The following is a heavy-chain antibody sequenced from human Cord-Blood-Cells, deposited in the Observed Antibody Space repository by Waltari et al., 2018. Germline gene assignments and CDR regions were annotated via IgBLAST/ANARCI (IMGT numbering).Heavy chain of an antibody. V-gene: IGHV4-39*01. J-gene: IGHJ4*02. Sequence: QLQLQESGPGLVKPSETLSLTCTVSGGSISSSSYYWGWIRQPPGKGLEWIGSIYYSGSTYYNPSPKSRITISVDTSKNQFSLKLSSVTAADTAVYYCARNRYYYDSSGYYIDYWVQGTLVTVSS. CDR3: ARNRYYYDSSGYYIDY. CDR1: GGSISSSSYY. CDR2: IYYSGST. D-gene: IGHD3-22*01.